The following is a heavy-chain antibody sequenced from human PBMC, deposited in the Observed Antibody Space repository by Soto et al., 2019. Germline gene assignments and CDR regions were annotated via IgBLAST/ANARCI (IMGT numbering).Heavy chain of an antibody. D-gene: IGHD2-15*01. CDR1: GYTFTDYA. J-gene: IGHJ4*02. CDR2: IATGNGNT. CDR3: AKGSRMWTPDY. V-gene: IGHV1-3*04. Sequence: ASVKVSCKTSGYTFTDYAIHWVRQAPGQRLEWMGWIATGNGNTKFSQKFQGRVTITRDTSATTAFMELTSLRSEDTAVYYCAKGSRMWTPDYWGQGTLVTAPQ.